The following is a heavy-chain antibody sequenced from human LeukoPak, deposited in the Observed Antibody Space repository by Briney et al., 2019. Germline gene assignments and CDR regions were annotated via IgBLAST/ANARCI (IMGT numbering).Heavy chain of an antibody. Sequence: GGSLRLSCAASGFTVSSLAMLWVRQAPGKGLEWVSSSGTRSGTKYYADSVKGRFTISRDSAMNSVSLQINSLRAEDTAVYYCAKGPSNGSSWYGLYYYYYYGMDVWGQGTTVTVSS. CDR3: AKGPSNGSSWYGLYYYYYYGMDV. J-gene: IGHJ6*02. D-gene: IGHD6-13*01. V-gene: IGHV3-21*01. CDR1: GFTVSSLA. CDR2: SGTRSGTK.